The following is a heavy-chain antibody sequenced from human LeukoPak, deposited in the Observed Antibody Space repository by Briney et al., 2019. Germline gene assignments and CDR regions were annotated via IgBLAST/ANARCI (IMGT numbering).Heavy chain of an antibody. V-gene: IGHV4-59*01. CDR3: ARDDGMQDY. D-gene: IGHD2-8*01. J-gene: IGHJ4*02. Sequence: PSETLSLTCTVSGGSISSYYWSWIRQPPGKGLEWIGYIYYSGSTNYNPSLKSRVTISVDTSKNQFSLKLSSVTAADTAVYYCARDDGMQDYWGQGTLVTVSS. CDR1: GGSISSYY. CDR2: IYYSGST.